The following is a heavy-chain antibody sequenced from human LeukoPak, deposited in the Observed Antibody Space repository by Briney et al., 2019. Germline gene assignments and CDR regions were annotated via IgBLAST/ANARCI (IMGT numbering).Heavy chain of an antibody. D-gene: IGHD6-19*01. CDR3: ARGPPIAVAGRRSWFDP. CDR1: GGSFSGYY. Sequence: SETLSLTCAVYGGSFSGYYWNWIRQPPGKGLEWIGEINHSGSTSYNTSLKSRVTISVDTSKNQFSLKLSSVTAADTAVYYCARGPPIAVAGRRSWFDPWGQGTLVSVSS. CDR2: INHSGST. J-gene: IGHJ5*02. V-gene: IGHV4-34*01.